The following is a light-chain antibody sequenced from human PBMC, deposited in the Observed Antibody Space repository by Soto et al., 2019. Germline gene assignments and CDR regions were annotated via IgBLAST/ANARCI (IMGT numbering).Light chain of an antibody. CDR1: QSISSN. Sequence: EIVMTQSPGTLSVSPGEGATLSCRASQSISSNLAWFQQKPGQAPRLLIYGASTRATGIPARFSGSGSGTESTLTISSLQSEDFAVYYCQQYNKWPITFGGGTKVEIK. J-gene: IGKJ4*01. CDR3: QQYNKWPIT. V-gene: IGKV3-15*01. CDR2: GAS.